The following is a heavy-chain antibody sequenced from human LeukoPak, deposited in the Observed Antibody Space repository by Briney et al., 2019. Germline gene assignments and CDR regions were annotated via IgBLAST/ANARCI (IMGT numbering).Heavy chain of an antibody. V-gene: IGHV1-2*02. CDR2: VNPNSGGT. J-gene: IGHJ5*02. CDR3: AGDYGDSVGFDP. Sequence: ASVKVSCKASGYTFTGCYMHWVRQAPGQGLEWMGWVNPNSGGTNYAQKFQGRVTMTRDTSISTAYMELSRLQSDDTAVYYCAGDYGDSVGFDPWGQGTLVTVSS. CDR1: GYTFTGCY. D-gene: IGHD4-17*01.